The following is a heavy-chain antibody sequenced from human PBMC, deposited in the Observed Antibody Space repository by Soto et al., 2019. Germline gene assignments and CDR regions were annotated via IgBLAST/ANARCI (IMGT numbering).Heavy chain of an antibody. D-gene: IGHD3-3*01. Sequence: ASVKVSCKASGYTFTSYDINWVRQATGQGLEWMGWMNPNSGNTGYAQKFQGRVTMTRNTSISTAYMELSSLRSEDTAVYYCARAGMVAIFGVVKYYYYLAVWGKGTTVTVSS. J-gene: IGHJ6*03. CDR3: ARAGMVAIFGVVKYYYYLAV. V-gene: IGHV1-8*01. CDR2: MNPNSGNT. CDR1: GYTFTSYD.